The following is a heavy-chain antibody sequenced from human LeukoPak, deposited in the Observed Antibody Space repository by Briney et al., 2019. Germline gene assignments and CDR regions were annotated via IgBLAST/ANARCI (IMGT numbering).Heavy chain of an antibody. D-gene: IGHD3-10*01. V-gene: IGHV1-46*01. J-gene: IGHJ3*02. CDR1: GYTFTSHY. CDR3: ARSLGSETYYEVFRDSHAFDI. Sequence: GASVKVSCKASGYTFTSHYLHWVRQAPGQGLEWMGIINPSVDSTSYAQKFQDRVTMTRDTSTSTVYMELSSLRPEDTAVYYCARSLGSETYYEVFRDSHAFDIWGQGTMVTVSS. CDR2: INPSVDST.